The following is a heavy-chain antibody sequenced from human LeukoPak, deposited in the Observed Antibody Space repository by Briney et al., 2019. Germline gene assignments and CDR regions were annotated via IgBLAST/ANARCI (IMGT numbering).Heavy chain of an antibody. J-gene: IGHJ4*02. CDR3: VGLIAAAGIDYFDY. CDR1: GGSISSYY. Sequence: SETLSLTCTVSGGSISSYYWSWIRQPAGKGLEWIGRIYTSGSTNYNPSLKSRVTMSVDTSKNQFSLKLSSVTAADTAVYYCVGLIAAAGIDYFDYWGQGTLVTVSS. V-gene: IGHV4-4*07. CDR2: IYTSGST. D-gene: IGHD6-13*01.